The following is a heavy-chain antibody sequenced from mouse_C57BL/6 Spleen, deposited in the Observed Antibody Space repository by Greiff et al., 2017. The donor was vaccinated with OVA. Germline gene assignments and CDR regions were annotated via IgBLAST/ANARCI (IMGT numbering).Heavy chain of an antibody. V-gene: IGHV5-9-1*02. CDR3: TREEAYGAMDY. CDR2: ISSGGDYI. CDR1: GFTFSSYA. J-gene: IGHJ4*01. D-gene: IGHD1-1*01. Sequence: EVQLVESGAGLVKPGGSLKLSCAASGFTFSSYAMSWVRQTPEKRLEWVAYISSGGDYIYYADTVKGRFTISRDNARNTLYLQMSSLKSEDTAMYYCTREEAYGAMDYWGQGTSVTVSS.